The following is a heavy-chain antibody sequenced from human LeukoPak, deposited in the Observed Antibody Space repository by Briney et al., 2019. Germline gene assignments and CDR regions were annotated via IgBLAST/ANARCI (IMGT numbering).Heavy chain of an antibody. V-gene: IGHV3-11*04. D-gene: IGHD6-13*01. Sequence: GGSLRLSCAASGFIVSSNYMSWVRQAPGKGLEWVSYISSSGSTIYYADSVKGRFTISRDNAKNSLYLQMNSLRAEDTAVYYCAREGTEGIAAAGTYYYCGIDVWGQGTTVTVSS. CDR1: GFIVSSNY. CDR3: AREGTEGIAAAGTYYYCGIDV. CDR2: ISSSGSTI. J-gene: IGHJ6*02.